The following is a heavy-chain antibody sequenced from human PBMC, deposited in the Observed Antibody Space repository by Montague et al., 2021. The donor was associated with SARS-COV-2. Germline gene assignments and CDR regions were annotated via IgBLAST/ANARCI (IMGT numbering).Heavy chain of an antibody. CDR2: IKQDGSEK. CDR3: ARDRGSYYDFWSGYWYMDV. J-gene: IGHJ6*03. CDR1: GFTFSSYW. D-gene: IGHD3-3*01. V-gene: IGHV3-7*01. Sequence: SLRLSCAASGFTFSSYWMSWVRQAPGKGLEWVANIKQDGSEKYYVDSVEGRFTISRDNAKNSLYLQMNSLRAEDTAVYYCARDRGSYYDFWSGYWYMDVWGKGTTVTVSS.